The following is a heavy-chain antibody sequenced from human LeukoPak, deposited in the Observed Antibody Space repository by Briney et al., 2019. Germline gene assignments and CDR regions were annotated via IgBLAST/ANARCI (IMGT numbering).Heavy chain of an antibody. V-gene: IGHV3-23*01. D-gene: IGHD5-18*01. J-gene: IGHJ6*02. CDR3: AREKRAGYSYGYPYYYYGMDV. CDR1: GFTFSSYA. CDR2: ISGSGGST. Sequence: GGSLRLSCAASGFTFSSYAMSWVRQAPGKGLEWVSAISGSGGSTYYADSVKGRFTISRDNSKNTLYLQMNSLRAEDTAVYYCAREKRAGYSYGYPYYYYGMDVWGQGTTVTVSS.